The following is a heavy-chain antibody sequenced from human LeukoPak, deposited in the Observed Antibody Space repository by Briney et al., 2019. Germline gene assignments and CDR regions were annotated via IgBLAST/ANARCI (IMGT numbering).Heavy chain of an antibody. CDR1: GYTFTGYY. Sequence: ASVKVSCKASGYTFTGYYMHWVRQAPGQGLEWMGWINPNSGGTNYAQKFQGRVTMTRDTSISTAYMELSRLRSDDTAVYYCARDGGWELLRGWFDPWGQGTLVTVSS. CDR2: INPNSGGT. J-gene: IGHJ5*02. CDR3: ARDGGWELLRGWFDP. V-gene: IGHV1-2*02. D-gene: IGHD1-26*01.